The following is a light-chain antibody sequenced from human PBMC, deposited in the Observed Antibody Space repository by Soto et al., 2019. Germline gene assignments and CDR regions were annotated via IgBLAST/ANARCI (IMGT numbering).Light chain of an antibody. CDR2: EFS. Sequence: QSVLTQPPSASGSPGQSVTISCTGTSSDVGGYNYVSWYQQHAGKAPKLMIYEFSKRPSGVPDRFSGSKSGNTASLTVSGLLAEDEADYYCISYAGSNILLFGGGTQLTVL. CDR3: ISYAGSNILL. J-gene: IGLJ2*01. CDR1: SSDVGGYNY. V-gene: IGLV2-8*01.